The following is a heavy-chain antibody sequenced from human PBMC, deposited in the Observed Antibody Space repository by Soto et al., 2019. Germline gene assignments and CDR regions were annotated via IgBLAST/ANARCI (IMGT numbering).Heavy chain of an antibody. J-gene: IGHJ6*03. CDR1: GGSISSYY. CDR3: ARAGKNYDILTGYQTDYYYYYMAV. V-gene: IGHV4-59*01. D-gene: IGHD3-9*01. CDR2: IYYSGST. Sequence: SETLSLTCTVSGGSISSYYWSWIRQPPGKGLEWIGYIYYSGSTNYNPSLKSRVTISVDTSKNQFSLKLSSVTAADTAVYYCARAGKNYDILTGYQTDYYYYYMAVWVKGTTVTVSS.